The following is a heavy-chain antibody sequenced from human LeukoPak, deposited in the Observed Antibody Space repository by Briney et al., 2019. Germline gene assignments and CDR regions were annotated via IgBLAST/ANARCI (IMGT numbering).Heavy chain of an antibody. CDR3: ARDGGSGSYFDY. J-gene: IGHJ4*02. V-gene: IGHV3-21*01. CDR2: ISSSSSYT. CDR1: GFTFSSYS. D-gene: IGHD1-26*01. Sequence: GGSLRLSCAASGFTFSSYSMNWVRQAPGKGLEWVSSISSSSSYTYYADSVKGRFTISRDNAKNSLYLQMNSLRAEDTAVYYCARDGGSGSYFDYWGQGTLVTVSS.